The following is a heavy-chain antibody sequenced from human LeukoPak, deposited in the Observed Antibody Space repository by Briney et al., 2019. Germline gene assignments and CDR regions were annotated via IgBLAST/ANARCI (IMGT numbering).Heavy chain of an antibody. V-gene: IGHV3-23*01. D-gene: IGHD5-24*01. CDR2: ISGSGGST. J-gene: IGHJ4*02. Sequence: PRGTPSLSCAVSGFPFSSHAMSSVRHAPGKGLEWVSAISGSGGSTSYADSVRGRFPSPRAQSRNTSSLRWDRLTPEDTAVYSWAKEDREDYQGFDYWGQGTLVTDSS. CDR3: AKEDREDYQGFDY. CDR1: GFPFSSHA.